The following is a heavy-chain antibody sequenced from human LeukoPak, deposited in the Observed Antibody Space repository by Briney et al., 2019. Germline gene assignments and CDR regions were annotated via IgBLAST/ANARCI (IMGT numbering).Heavy chain of an antibody. CDR1: GFTFDDYG. Sequence: GGSLRLSCAASGFTFDDYGMSWVRQAPGKGLEWVSAIRGSGGGTYYADSVKGRSTISRDNSKNTLYLQMNSLRDEDTALYYCAKAGIGVVGYFDYWGQGTLVTVSS. J-gene: IGHJ4*02. CDR2: IRGSGGGT. V-gene: IGHV3-23*01. D-gene: IGHD6-19*01. CDR3: AKAGIGVVGYFDY.